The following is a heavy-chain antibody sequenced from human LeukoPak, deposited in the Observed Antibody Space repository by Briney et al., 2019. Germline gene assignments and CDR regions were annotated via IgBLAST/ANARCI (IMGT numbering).Heavy chain of an antibody. CDR1: GFTFSSSG. D-gene: IGHD3-16*02. CDR3: ARGQYGGTFGGVIIHVSGFDY. V-gene: IGHV3-30*02. CDR2: IRYDGSDK. Sequence: GGSLRLSCAASGFTFSSSGMHWVRQTPGKGLEWVTFIRYDGSDKYYADSVKGRFTISRDNAKNSLYLQMNSLRAEDTAVYYCARGQYGGTFGGVIIHVSGFDYWGQGTLVTVSS. J-gene: IGHJ4*02.